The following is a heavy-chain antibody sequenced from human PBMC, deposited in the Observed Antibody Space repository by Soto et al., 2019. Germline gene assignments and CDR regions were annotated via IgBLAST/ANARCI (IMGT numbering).Heavy chain of an antibody. Sequence: ASVKVSCKASGGTFSSYAISWVRQAPGQGLEWMGGIIPIFGTANYAQKFQGRVTITADESTSTAYMELSSLRSEDTAVYYCARVQAGGRRPFDYWGQGTLVTVSS. D-gene: IGHD3-10*01. CDR3: ARVQAGGRRPFDY. V-gene: IGHV1-69*13. J-gene: IGHJ4*02. CDR2: IIPIFGTA. CDR1: GGTFSSYA.